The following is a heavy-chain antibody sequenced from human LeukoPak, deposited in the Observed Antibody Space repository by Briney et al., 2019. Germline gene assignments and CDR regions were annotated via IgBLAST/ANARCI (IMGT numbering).Heavy chain of an antibody. CDR3: AEGGITMVRGVLRWFDP. Sequence: ASYAQKFQGRVTITADKSTSTAYMGLSSLRSEDTAVYYCAEGGITMVRGVLRWFDPWGQGTLVTVSS. V-gene: IGHV1-69*02. D-gene: IGHD3-10*01. J-gene: IGHJ5*02. CDR2: A.